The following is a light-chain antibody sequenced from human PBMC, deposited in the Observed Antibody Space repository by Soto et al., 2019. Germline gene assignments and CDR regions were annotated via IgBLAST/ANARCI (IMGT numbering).Light chain of an antibody. Sequence: EIVLMQSPGILSLSPGERATLSCRASQSVSSSYLAWYQQKPGQAPRLLIYGASSRATGIPDRFSGSGSGTDFPLTISRLDPEEFPVYYGQQSGSSPQTFGQGIKLEIK. J-gene: IGKJ2*01. CDR1: QSVSSSY. CDR2: GAS. CDR3: QQSGSSPQT. V-gene: IGKV3-20*01.